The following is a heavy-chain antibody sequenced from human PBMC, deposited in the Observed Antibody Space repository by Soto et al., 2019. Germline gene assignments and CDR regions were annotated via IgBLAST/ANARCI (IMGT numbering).Heavy chain of an antibody. CDR2: IYYSGST. V-gene: IGHV4-59*08. Sequence: ETLSLTCTVSVGSISSYYWSWIRQPPGKGLEWIGYIYYSGSTNYNPSLKSRVTISVDTSKNQFSLKLSSVTAADTAVYYCARHEGSSWIAYYYYGMDVWGQGTTVTVSS. CDR3: ARHEGSSWIAYYYYGMDV. CDR1: VGSISSYY. D-gene: IGHD6-13*01. J-gene: IGHJ6*02.